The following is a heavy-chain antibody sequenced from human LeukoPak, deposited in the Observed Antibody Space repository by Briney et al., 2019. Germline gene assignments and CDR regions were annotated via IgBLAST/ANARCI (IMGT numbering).Heavy chain of an antibody. J-gene: IGHJ3*02. V-gene: IGHV3-66*01. Sequence: PGGSLSLSCAASGFTVSSNSMSWVRQAPGKGLEWVSVIYSGGSTFYADPVKGRFTISRDNSKNTLYLQMNSLRAEDTAVYYCANGYYYGSGSYYKEAFDIWGQGTMVTVSS. CDR3: ANGYYYGSGSYYKEAFDI. CDR2: IYSGGST. CDR1: GFTVSSNS. D-gene: IGHD3-10*01.